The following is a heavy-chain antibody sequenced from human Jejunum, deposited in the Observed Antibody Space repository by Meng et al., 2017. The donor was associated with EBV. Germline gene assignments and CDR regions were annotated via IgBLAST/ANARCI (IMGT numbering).Heavy chain of an antibody. CDR2: IYHGGGT. V-gene: IGHV4-4*02. D-gene: IGHD3-22*01. J-gene: IGHJ4*02. Sequence: QVQRQRSVQILEKPAGTRSLTCVVSGGSISDNDWWSWVRQPPGKGLEWLGEIYHGGGTNYNPSLESRVTISVDKSKNQFSLKLNSVTVADTAVYYCAGNGYYALEYWGPGILVTVSS. CDR3: AGNGYYALEY. CDR1: GGSISDNDW.